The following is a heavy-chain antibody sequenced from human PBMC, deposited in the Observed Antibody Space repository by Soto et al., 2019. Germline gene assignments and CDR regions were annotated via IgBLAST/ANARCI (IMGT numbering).Heavy chain of an antibody. Sequence: PGGSLRLSCAASGFTFSSYSMNWVRQAPGKGLEWVSYISSSSTIYYADSVKGRFTISRDNAKNSLYLQMNSLRAEDTAVYYCAREAPYITRFDIWGQGTMFTVSS. J-gene: IGHJ3*02. CDR3: AREAPYITRFDI. CDR1: GFTFSSYS. CDR2: ISSSSTI. V-gene: IGHV3-48*01. D-gene: IGHD3-10*01.